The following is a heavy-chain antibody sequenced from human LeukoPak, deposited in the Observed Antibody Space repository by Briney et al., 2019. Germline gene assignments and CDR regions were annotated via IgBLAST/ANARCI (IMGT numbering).Heavy chain of an antibody. V-gene: IGHV3-15*01. CDR3: STTSLGGQMLMIWYLDN. D-gene: IGHD3/OR15-3a*01. CDR2: IKSEADGGTA. J-gene: IGHJ4*02. CDR1: GFTFSNAW. Sequence: GGSLRLSCAASGFTFSNAWMSWVRQAPGKGLEWVGQIKSEADGGTADYAAPVKGRFTISRDDSKNTLYLQMNSLKVEDTAVYYCSTTSLGGQMLMIWYLDNWGQGTLVTVSS.